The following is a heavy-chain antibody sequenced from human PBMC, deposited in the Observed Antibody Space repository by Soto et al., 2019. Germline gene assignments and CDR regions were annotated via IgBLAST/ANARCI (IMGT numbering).Heavy chain of an antibody. J-gene: IGHJ4*02. CDR1: GFSLSTRGVG. CDR2: IFWDDDK. Sequence: QITLKESGPTLVKPTQTLTLTCTFSGFSLSTRGVGVAWIRQAPGKALEWLALIFWDDDKWYSPSLKSRLTITEDNSKNQVVITMTNMDPVDTDNYYCAHIPRSCAYYFEYWGQGNLVNVSS. D-gene: IGHD2-15*01. CDR3: AHIPRSCAYYFEY. V-gene: IGHV2-5*02.